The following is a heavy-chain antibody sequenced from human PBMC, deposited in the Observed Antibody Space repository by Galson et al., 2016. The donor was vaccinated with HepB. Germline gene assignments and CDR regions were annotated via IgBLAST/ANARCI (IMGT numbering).Heavy chain of an antibody. CDR3: ARDRSSGSGNFGY. Sequence: TLSLTCIVSGGPISSGGYHWSWIRQHPGKGLEWIGYIDHSGSTYYNPSPKSRVSISVDTSKNQFSLRLSSVTAADTAVYYCARDRSSGSGNFGYWGQGTLVTVSS. D-gene: IGHD3-10*01. J-gene: IGHJ4*02. CDR1: GGPISSGGYH. V-gene: IGHV4-31*03. CDR2: IDHSGST.